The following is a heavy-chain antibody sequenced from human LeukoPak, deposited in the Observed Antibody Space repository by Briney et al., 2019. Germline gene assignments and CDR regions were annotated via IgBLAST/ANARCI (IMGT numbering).Heavy chain of an antibody. D-gene: IGHD3-3*01. J-gene: IGHJ4*02. Sequence: ASVKVPCKASGYTFTGYYMHWVRQAPGQGLEWMGWINPNSGGTNYAQKFQGRVTMTRDTSISTAYMELSRLRSDDTAVYYCARDLRGITIFGVVPPGYFDYWGQGTLVTVSS. V-gene: IGHV1-2*02. CDR3: ARDLRGITIFGVVPPGYFDY. CDR2: INPNSGGT. CDR1: GYTFTGYY.